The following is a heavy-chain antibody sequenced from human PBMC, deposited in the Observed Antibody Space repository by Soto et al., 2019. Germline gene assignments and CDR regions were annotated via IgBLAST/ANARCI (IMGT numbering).Heavy chain of an antibody. CDR1: GYSIASGYY. CDR3: ARTFGYYGMDV. CDR2: IYHAGSV. V-gene: IGHV4-38-2*01. D-gene: IGHD3-16*01. Sequence: SETLSLTCAVSGYSIASGYYWAWIRQSPGKGLEWIGSIYHAGSVYYNPSLNSRVAVSLDTSKNHFSLKLTSVTAADTAVYYCARTFGYYGMDVWGQGTPVTVSS. J-gene: IGHJ6*02.